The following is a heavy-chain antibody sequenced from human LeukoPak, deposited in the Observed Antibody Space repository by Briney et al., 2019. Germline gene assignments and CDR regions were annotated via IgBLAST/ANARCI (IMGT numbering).Heavy chain of an antibody. Sequence: PGGSLRLSCAASGFTFSSYEMNWVRQAPGKGLEWVSYISSSGSTIYYADSVKGRFTISRDNAKNSLYLQMNSLRAEDTAVYYCAKDPAVVVAARFDYWGQGTLVTVSS. V-gene: IGHV3-48*03. CDR2: ISSSGSTI. CDR1: GFTFSSYE. D-gene: IGHD2-15*01. CDR3: AKDPAVVVAARFDY. J-gene: IGHJ4*02.